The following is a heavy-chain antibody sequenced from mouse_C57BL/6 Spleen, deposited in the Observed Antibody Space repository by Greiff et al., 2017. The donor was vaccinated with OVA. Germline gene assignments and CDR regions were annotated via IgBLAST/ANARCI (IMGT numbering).Heavy chain of an antibody. V-gene: IGHV5-4*01. CDR3: ARDQERGYFDY. D-gene: IGHD3-2*02. J-gene: IGHJ2*01. CDR2: ISAGGSYT. CDR1: GFTFSSYA. Sequence: EVKLMESGGGLVKPGGSLKLSCAASGFTFSSYAMSWVRQTPEKRLAWVATISAGGSYTYYPDNVKGRFTISRDTAKTNLYLQMSHLKSEETAMYYCARDQERGYFDYWGQGTTLTVSS.